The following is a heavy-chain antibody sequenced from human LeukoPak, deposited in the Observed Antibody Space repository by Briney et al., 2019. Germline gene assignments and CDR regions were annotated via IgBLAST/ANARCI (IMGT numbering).Heavy chain of an antibody. CDR2: IKSKTNGGTS. J-gene: IGHJ4*01. Sequence: GGSLRLSCVASGFTFTNAWMTWVRQSPGMGLEWVGRIKSKTNGGTSEYAAPVKGRFTISRDDSTNTLYLQMTSLKSEDTAMYYCTTHSVTVTGSHFWGQGAQVTVSS. V-gene: IGHV3-15*07. D-gene: IGHD6-19*01. CDR3: TTHSVTVTGSHF. CDR1: GFTFTNAW.